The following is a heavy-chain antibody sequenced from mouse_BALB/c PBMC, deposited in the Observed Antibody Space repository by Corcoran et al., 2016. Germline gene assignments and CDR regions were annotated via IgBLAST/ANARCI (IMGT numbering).Heavy chain of an antibody. V-gene: IGHV1S136*01. CDR2: INPYNDGT. J-gene: IGHJ2*01. CDR1: GYPYTSYL. CDR3: ARGELGCKDY. Sequence: VPMQQSGRELVKPGASVKVSCKTSGYPYTSYLMHRVKQKPGQGLEWIGYINPYNDGTKYNEKFKGKATLTSDKSSSTAYMQLSSLTSEDSAVYYCARGELGCKDYWGQGTTLTVSS.